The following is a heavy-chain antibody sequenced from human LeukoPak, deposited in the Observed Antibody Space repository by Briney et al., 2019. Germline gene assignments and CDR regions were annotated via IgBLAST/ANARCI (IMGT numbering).Heavy chain of an antibody. J-gene: IGHJ4*02. V-gene: IGHV4-59*01. CDR2: IYYSGST. CDR3: ARALPAVGNYYDGSGYYDY. D-gene: IGHD3-22*01. Sequence: SETLSLTCTVSGGSISSYYWSWIRQPPGKGLEWIGYIYYSGSTNYNPSLKSRVTISVDTSKTQFSLKLSSVTAADTAVYYCARALPAVGNYYDGSGYYDYWGQGTLVTVSS. CDR1: GGSISSYY.